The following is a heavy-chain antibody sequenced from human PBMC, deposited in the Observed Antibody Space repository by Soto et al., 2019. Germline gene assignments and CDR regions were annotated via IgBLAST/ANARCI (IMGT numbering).Heavy chain of an antibody. Sequence: QVQLVESGGGVGQPGRSLRLSCAASGFTFSSYAMHWVRQAPGKGLEWVAVIWYDGSKEDYADSVKGRFTISRANSNNSLYLQLNGLGAEDTAVYYCERDENRGTPRYYIRDWGQGTLVTVSS. J-gene: IGHJ1*01. D-gene: IGHD1-26*01. CDR1: GFTFSSYA. CDR2: IWYDGSKE. CDR3: ERDENRGTPRYYIRD. V-gene: IGHV3-33*01.